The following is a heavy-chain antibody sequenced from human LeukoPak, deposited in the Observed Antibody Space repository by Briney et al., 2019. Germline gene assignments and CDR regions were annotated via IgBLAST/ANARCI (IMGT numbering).Heavy chain of an antibody. CDR1: GGSTSSSSYY. J-gene: IGHJ3*02. V-gene: IGHV4-39*01. Sequence: SETLSLTCTVSGGSTSSSSYYCGWIRQPPGKRLEWIGNIYYSGSTYYSPSLKSRVTISVDTSKNQFSLKLSSVTDADTAVYYCARPDSSGQIDHAFDIWGQGTMVTVSS. CDR3: ARPDSSGQIDHAFDI. D-gene: IGHD3-22*01. CDR2: IYYSGST.